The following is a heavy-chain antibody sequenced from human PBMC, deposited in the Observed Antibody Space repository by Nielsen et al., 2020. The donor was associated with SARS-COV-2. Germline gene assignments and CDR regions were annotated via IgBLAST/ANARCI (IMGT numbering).Heavy chain of an antibody. V-gene: IGHV3-9*01. J-gene: IGHJ4*02. CDR1: GFTFDDYA. Sequence: SLKISCAASGFTFDDYAMHWVRQAPGKGLEWVSGISWNSGSIGYADSVKGRFTISRDNAKNSLYLQMNSLRAEDTALYYCATAGWSEFYYFDYWGQGTLVTVSS. CDR2: ISWNSGSI. CDR3: ATAGWSEFYYFDY. D-gene: IGHD6-19*01.